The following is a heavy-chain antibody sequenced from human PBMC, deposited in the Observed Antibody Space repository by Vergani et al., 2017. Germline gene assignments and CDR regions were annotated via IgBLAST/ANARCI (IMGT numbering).Heavy chain of an antibody. J-gene: IGHJ1*01. CDR2: ISGSGGST. CDR1: GFTFSSYA. D-gene: IGHD6-19*01. CDR3: AKDRGGSGWIFQH. V-gene: IGHV3-23*01. Sequence: EVQLLESGGGLVQPGGSLRLSCAASGFTFSSYAMSWVRQAPGKGLEWVSAISGSGGSTYYADSVKGRFTISRENSKNTLYLQMNSLRAEDTAVYYCAKDRGGSGWIFQHWGQGTLVTVSS.